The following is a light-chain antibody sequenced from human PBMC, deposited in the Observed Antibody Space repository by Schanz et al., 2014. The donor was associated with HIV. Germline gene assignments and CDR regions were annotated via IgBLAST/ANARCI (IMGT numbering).Light chain of an antibody. CDR3: CSYTTTSTYV. CDR2: GVS. V-gene: IGLV2-14*03. J-gene: IGLJ1*01. CDR1: SSDIGAFDY. Sequence: QSVLTQPASVSGSPGQSITISCSGTSSDIGAFDYVSWYQQYPGKAPKLIVYGVSDRPSGLSYRFSGSKSGNTASLAISDLQAADEADYYCCSYTTTSTYVFGAGTKLTVL.